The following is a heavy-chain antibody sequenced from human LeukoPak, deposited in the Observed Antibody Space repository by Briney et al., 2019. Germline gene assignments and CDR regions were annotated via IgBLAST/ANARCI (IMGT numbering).Heavy chain of an antibody. CDR1: GGSISNYY. Sequence: ETLSLTCTVSGGSISNYYWSWLRQPPGKGLEWIGHIYSSGSANYNPPLRSRLTIIVDTSTSQLSLKLTSVTAADTAVYYCARHKPTGSYPLELWGQGTLVTVSS. D-gene: IGHD3-10*01. CDR2: IYSSGSA. CDR3: ARHKPTGSYPLEL. J-gene: IGHJ4*02. V-gene: IGHV4-59*08.